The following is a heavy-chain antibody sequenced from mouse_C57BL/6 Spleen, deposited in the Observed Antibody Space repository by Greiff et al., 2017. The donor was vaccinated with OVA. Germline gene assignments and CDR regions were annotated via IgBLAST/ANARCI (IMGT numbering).Heavy chain of an antibody. D-gene: IGHD2-1*01. CDR3: ARGDYYGNYIAY. J-gene: IGHJ3*01. CDR2: INPNYGTT. Sequence: VQLQQSGPELVKPGASVKISCKASGYTFTDYYMNWVKQSHGKSLEWIGDINPNYGTTSYNQKFKGKATLTVDQSSSTAYMQLNSLTSEDSAVYYCARGDYYGNYIAYWGQGTLVTVSA. CDR1: GYTFTDYY. V-gene: IGHV1-26*01.